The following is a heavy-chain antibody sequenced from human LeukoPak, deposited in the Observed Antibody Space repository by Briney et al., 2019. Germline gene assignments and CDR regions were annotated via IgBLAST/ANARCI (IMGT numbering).Heavy chain of an antibody. V-gene: IGHV3-30-3*01. CDR2: ISYDGSNK. CDR1: GYTFTGYY. D-gene: IGHD4-17*01. J-gene: IGHJ5*02. Sequence: SCKASGYTFTGYYMHWVRQAPGKGLEWVAVISYDGSNKYYADSVKGRFTISRDNSKNTLYLQMNSLRAEDTAVYYCAREGYGLDPWGQGTLVTVSS. CDR3: AREGYGLDP.